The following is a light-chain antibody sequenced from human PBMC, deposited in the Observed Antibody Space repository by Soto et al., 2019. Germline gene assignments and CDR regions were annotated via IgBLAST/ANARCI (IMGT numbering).Light chain of an antibody. CDR1: SRDVGGYNY. Sequence: ALTQPASVSGSPGQSITISCTGSSRDVGGYNYVSWYQQHPGKAPKLMIYDVSNRPSGVSNRFSGSKSGNTASLTISGLQAEDEADYYCSSYTSSSPYVFGTGTKVTVL. J-gene: IGLJ1*01. CDR3: SSYTSSSPYV. V-gene: IGLV2-14*01. CDR2: DVS.